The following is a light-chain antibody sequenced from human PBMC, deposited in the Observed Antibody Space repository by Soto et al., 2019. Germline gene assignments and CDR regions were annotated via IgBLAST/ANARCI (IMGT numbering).Light chain of an antibody. CDR3: QQYNIWPPVT. Sequence: EIVMTQSPATLSVSPRERASLSCRASQSVSRNLAWYQQKLGQAPRLLIYDSYTRATGIPARFSGSGSGTEFTLTISSLQSEDFAVYYCQQYNIWPPVTFGQGTRLEIK. V-gene: IGKV3-15*01. CDR1: QSVSRN. J-gene: IGKJ5*01. CDR2: DSY.